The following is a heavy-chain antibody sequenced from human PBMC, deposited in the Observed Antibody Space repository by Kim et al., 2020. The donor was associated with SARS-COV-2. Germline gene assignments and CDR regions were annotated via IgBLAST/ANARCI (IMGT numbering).Heavy chain of an antibody. CDR1: GDSVSSNSAA. CDR3: ARGSQPITIFGVVKRKDEWGLDY. V-gene: IGHV6-1*01. Sequence: SQTLSLTCAISGDSVSSNSAAWNWIRQSPSRGLEWLGRTYYRSKWYNDYAVSVKSRITINPDTSKNPFSLQLNSVTPEDTAVYYCARGSQPITIFGVVKRKDEWGLDYWGQGTLVTVSS. D-gene: IGHD3-3*01. CDR2: TYYRSKWYN. J-gene: IGHJ4*02.